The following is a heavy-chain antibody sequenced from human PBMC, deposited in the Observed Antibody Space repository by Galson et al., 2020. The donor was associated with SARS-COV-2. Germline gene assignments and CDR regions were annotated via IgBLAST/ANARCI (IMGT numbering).Heavy chain of an antibody. CDR3: ARQGVNMIVLVTVPGWYFDL. CDR1: GYSFSTTNY. V-gene: IGHV4-38-2*02. Sequence: SETLSLTCTVSGYSFSTTNYWCWVRQPPERGLEGIGSVYPSGTTYYNPSLKSRVTISVDTSKNQFSLRLDSLTAADTALYYCARQGVNMIVLVTVPGWYFDLWGRGTLVTVSS. J-gene: IGHJ2*01. D-gene: IGHD3-22*01. CDR2: VYPSGTT.